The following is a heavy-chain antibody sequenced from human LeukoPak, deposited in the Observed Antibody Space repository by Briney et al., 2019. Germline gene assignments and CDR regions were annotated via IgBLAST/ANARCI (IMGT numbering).Heavy chain of an antibody. CDR2: ISSSSSYT. D-gene: IGHD6-13*01. V-gene: IGHV3-21*05. CDR1: GFTFSSYG. CDR3: ARVSKYSSSLFFYY. J-gene: IGHJ4*02. Sequence: PGGSLRLSCAASGFTFSSYGMSWVRQAPGKGLEWVSYISSSSSYTNYADSVKGRFTISRDNAKNSLYLQMNSLRAEDTAVYYCARVSKYSSSLFFYYWSQGTLVTVFS.